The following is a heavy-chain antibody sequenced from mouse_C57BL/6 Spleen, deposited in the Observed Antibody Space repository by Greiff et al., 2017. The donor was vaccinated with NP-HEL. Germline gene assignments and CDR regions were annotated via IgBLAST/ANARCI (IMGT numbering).Heavy chain of an antibody. CDR3: ARNDGYYPFAY. D-gene: IGHD2-3*01. CDR1: GYTFTSYW. Sequence: QVQLKQPGAELVKPGASVKLSCKASGYTFTSYWMQWVKQRPGQGLEWIGEIDPSDSYTNYNQKFKGKATLTVDTSSSTAYMQRSSLTSEDSAVYYCARNDGYYPFAYWGQGTLVTVSA. V-gene: IGHV1-50*01. J-gene: IGHJ3*01. CDR2: IDPSDSYT.